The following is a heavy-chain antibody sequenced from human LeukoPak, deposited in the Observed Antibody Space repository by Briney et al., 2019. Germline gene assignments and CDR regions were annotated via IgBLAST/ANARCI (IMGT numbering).Heavy chain of an antibody. CDR1: GFTFSSHW. CDR2: INSDGTST. J-gene: IGHJ4*02. D-gene: IGHD3-10*01. CDR3: AREGYGTGSYPFDF. Sequence: GGSLRLSCSASGFTFSSHWMHWVRQAPGKGLVWVSRINSDGTSTIDADSVKGRFTTSRDNAKNTVYLQMNSLRGEDTAVYYCAREGYGTGSYPFDFWGQGAPVTVSS. V-gene: IGHV3-74*01.